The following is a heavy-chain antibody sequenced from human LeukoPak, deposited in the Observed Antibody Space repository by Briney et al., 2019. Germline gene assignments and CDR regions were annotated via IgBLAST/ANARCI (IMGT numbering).Heavy chain of an antibody. CDR1: GYTFTGYY. V-gene: IGHV1-2*02. J-gene: IGHJ4*02. D-gene: IGHD1-26*01. CDR2: INPNSGGT. CDR3: ARGVSVGATTS. Sequence: AASVKVSCKASGYTFTGYYMHWVRQAPGQGLEWMGWINPNSGGTNYAQKFQGRVTMTRDTSSSTAYMELSSLRSEDTAVYYCARGVSVGATTSWGQGTLVTVSS.